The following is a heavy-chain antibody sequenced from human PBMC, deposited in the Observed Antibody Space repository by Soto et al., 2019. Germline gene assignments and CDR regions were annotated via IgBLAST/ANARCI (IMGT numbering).Heavy chain of an antibody. J-gene: IGHJ6*02. D-gene: IGHD1-1*01. CDR2: ISWNSGRI. Sequence: EVQLVESGGGLVQPGGSQRLSCAASGFTFDDYAMHWVRQAPGKGLEWVSGISWNSGRIAYADSVKGRFTISRDNAKNSLYLQMNSLRAEDTALYYCAKDTATGTALTYYGMDVWGQGTTVTVSS. V-gene: IGHV3-9*01. CDR3: AKDTATGTALTYYGMDV. CDR1: GFTFDDYA.